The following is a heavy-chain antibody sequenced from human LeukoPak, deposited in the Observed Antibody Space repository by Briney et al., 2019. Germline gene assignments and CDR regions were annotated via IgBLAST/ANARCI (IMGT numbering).Heavy chain of an antibody. V-gene: IGHV3-21*04. CDR1: GFTFSSYS. CDR3: ARDGGSGWSSAFLDH. J-gene: IGHJ4*02. Sequence: GGSLRLSCAASGFTFSSYSMNWVRQAPWKGLEWVSSISSSSSYIYYADSVKGRFTISRDNAKSSLYLQMNSLRAEDTAVYYCARDGGSGWSSAFLDHWGQGTLITVSS. CDR2: ISSSSSYI. D-gene: IGHD6-19*01.